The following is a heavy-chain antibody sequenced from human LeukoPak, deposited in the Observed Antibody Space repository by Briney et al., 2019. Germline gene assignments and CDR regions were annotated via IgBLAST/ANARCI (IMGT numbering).Heavy chain of an antibody. Sequence: GGSLRLSRAASGFTFSTYWMSWVRQAPGKGLEWVANINQDGSEKNYVDSVKGRFTISRDNPKNSLYLQMNSLRAEDTAVYYCARPRYCSSTNCYIDYWGQGTLVAVYS. CDR3: ARPRYCSSTNCYIDY. CDR2: INQDGSEK. D-gene: IGHD2-2*01. CDR1: GFTFSTYW. J-gene: IGHJ4*02. V-gene: IGHV3-7*01.